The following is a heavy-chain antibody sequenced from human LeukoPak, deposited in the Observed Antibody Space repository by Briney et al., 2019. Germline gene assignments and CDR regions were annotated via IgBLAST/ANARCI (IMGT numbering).Heavy chain of an antibody. J-gene: IGHJ4*02. CDR1: GGSISSSSYY. D-gene: IGHD6-13*01. V-gene: IGHV4-39*01. CDR3: ARLQGIAAAGGY. Sequence: PSETLSLTCTVSGGSISSSSYYWGWIRQPPGKGLEWIGSIYYSGSTYYNPSLKSRVTISVDTSKNQFSLKLTSVTAADTAVYYCARLQGIAAAGGYWGQGTLVTVSS. CDR2: IYYSGST.